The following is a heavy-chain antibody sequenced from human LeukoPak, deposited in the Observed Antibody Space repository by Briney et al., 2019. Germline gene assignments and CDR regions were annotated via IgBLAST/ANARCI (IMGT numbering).Heavy chain of an antibody. J-gene: IGHJ4*02. D-gene: IGHD2-15*01. CDR1: GGSISSTGYY. CDR2: IDNSGST. Sequence: PSETLSLTCTVSGGSISSTGYYWTWIRQPAGKGLEWIGHIDNSGSTNCNPSLKSRVTISVDTSKNQFSLNLTSVTAADTAVYYCARQYSSGATEWGQGTLVTVSS. V-gene: IGHV4-61*09. CDR3: ARQYSSGATE.